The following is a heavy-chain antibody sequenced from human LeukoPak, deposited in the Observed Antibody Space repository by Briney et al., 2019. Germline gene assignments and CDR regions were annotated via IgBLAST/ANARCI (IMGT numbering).Heavy chain of an antibody. D-gene: IGHD5/OR15-5a*01. CDR2: IGDSGATT. J-gene: IGHJ4*02. CDR3: SY. Sequence: GGSLRLSCAVSGLTVSSNYVAWVRQAPGKGLEWVSDIGDSGATTYYADSVKGRFTISRDNSKNTLYLQMSSLRAEDTAVYYLSYWGQGTLVTVSS. CDR1: GLTVSSNY. V-gene: IGHV3-23*01.